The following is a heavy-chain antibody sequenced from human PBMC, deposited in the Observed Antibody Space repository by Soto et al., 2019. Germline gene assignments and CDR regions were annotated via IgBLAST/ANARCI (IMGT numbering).Heavy chain of an antibody. CDR3: ARDNYDFWSGYYPGGMDV. D-gene: IGHD3-3*01. V-gene: IGHV4-61*01. CDR1: GGSVSSGSYY. CDR2: IYYSGST. Sequence: QVQLQESGPGLVKPSETLSLTCTVSGGSVSSGSYYWSWIRQPPGKGLEWIGYIYYSGSTNYNPSLKSRVTISVDTSKNQFSLKLSSVTAADTAVYYCARDNYDFWSGYYPGGMDVWGQGTTVTVSS. J-gene: IGHJ6*02.